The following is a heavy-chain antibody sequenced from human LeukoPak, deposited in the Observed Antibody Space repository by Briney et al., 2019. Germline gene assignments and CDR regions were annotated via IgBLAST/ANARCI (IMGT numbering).Heavy chain of an antibody. V-gene: IGHV4-34*01. J-gene: IGHJ5*02. CDR2: INHSGST. CDR1: GGSFSGYY. Sequence: SETLSLTCAAYGGSFSGYYWSWIRQPPGKGLEWIGEINHSGSTNYNPSLKSRVTISVDTSKNQFSLKLSSVTAADTAVYYCXXXXAYNWFGPWGQGTLVTVSS. CDR3: XXXXAYNWFGP.